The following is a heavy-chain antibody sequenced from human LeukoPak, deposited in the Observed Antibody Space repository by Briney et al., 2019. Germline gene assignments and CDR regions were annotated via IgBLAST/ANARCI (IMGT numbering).Heavy chain of an antibody. V-gene: IGHV3-48*02. CDR1: GFTFNTDT. Sequence: GGSLRLSCAASGFTFNTDTMNWVRQAPGKGLEWVAYISTSSSTIYYADSVKGRFTISRDNAKNSLYLQMHSLRDEDTALYYCARGYRYLDYCGQGTPVTVSS. CDR2: ISTSSSTI. CDR3: ARGYRYLDY. J-gene: IGHJ4*02. D-gene: IGHD2-2*01.